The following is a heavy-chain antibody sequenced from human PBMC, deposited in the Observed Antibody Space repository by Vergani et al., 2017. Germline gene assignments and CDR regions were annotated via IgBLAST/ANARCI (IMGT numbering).Heavy chain of an antibody. Sequence: QVQLVQSGAEVKKPGSSVKVSCKASGGTFSSYAIIWVRLAPGQGLDWMGSIVPILDRKEYAQKFQGRVAITADTSTSTVYMELSSLRSEDTAVYYCARDLGRSRVNSHYGMGVWGQGTTVTVSS. CDR3: ARDLGRSRVNSHYGMGV. CDR2: IVPILDRK. J-gene: IGHJ6*02. D-gene: IGHD4-23*01. V-gene: IGHV1-69*04. CDR1: GGTFSSYA.